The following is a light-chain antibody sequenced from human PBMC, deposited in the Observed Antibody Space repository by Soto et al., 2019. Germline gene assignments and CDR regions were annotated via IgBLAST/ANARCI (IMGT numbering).Light chain of an antibody. J-gene: IGLJ1*01. Sequence: QSVLTQPPSVSGSPGQSITISCTGTNSDVGSYNRVSWYQQPPGTAPKLIIYDVNNRPSGVSYRFSGSKSGNTASLTISGLQAEDEADYYCNSYTTSETYVFGTGTKVTVL. CDR2: DVN. V-gene: IGLV2-18*02. CDR3: NSYTTSETYV. CDR1: NSDVGSYNR.